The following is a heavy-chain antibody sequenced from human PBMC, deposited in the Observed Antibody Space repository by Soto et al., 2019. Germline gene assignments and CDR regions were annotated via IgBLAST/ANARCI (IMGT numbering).Heavy chain of an antibody. CDR3: ARYDYYRSASYYKSWFDP. D-gene: IGHD3-10*01. CDR2: MNPNSGNT. CDR1: GYTFSSYD. Sequence: GASVKVSCKASGYTFSSYDINWGRQATGQGLEGMGGMNPNSGNTGYAQKFQGRVIMTRNTSISTAYMELNSLRSEDTAVYYCARYDYYRSASYYKSWFDPWGQGTLVTVSS. J-gene: IGHJ5*02. V-gene: IGHV1-8*01.